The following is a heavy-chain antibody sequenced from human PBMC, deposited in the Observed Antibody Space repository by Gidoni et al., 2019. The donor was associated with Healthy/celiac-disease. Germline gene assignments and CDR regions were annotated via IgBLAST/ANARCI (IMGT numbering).Heavy chain of an antibody. Sequence: QVTLKESGPVLVKPTETLTLTCPVSGFSLSNARMDVSWIRQPPGKALEWLAHIFSNDEKSYSTSLKSRLTISKDTSKSQVVLTMTNMDPVDTATYYCARRYYYDSSGYLDYWGQGTLVTVAS. V-gene: IGHV2-26*01. CDR1: GFSLSNARMD. CDR2: IFSNDEK. D-gene: IGHD3-22*01. J-gene: IGHJ4*02. CDR3: ARRYYYDSSGYLDY.